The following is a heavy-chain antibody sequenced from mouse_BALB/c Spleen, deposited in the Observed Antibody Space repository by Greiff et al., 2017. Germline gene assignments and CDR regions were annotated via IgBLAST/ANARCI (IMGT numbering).Heavy chain of an antibody. CDR3: ARGITTVVATPFAY. CDR2: INPSSGYT. CDR1: GYTFTSYT. D-gene: IGHD1-1*01. Sequence: QVQLKQSAAELARPGASGKMSCKASGYTFTSYTRPWVKQRPGQGREWIGYINPSSGYTEYNQKFKDKTTLTADKSSSTAYMQLSSLTSEDSAVYYCARGITTVVATPFAYWGQGTMVTVSA. J-gene: IGHJ3*01. V-gene: IGHV1-4*02.